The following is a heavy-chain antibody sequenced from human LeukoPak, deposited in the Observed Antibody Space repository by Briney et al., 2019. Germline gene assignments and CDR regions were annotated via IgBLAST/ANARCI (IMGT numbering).Heavy chain of an antibody. V-gene: IGHV3-23*01. J-gene: IGHJ4*02. D-gene: IGHD6-19*01. Sequence: GGSLRLSCAASGFSFSSYAVTWLRQAPGKGLEWVSVITSGGSTFYAHSEKGRFTISRDNSRNTLYLQMNSLRGDDTAVYYCAKEAADSGWLDYWGQGTLVTVSS. CDR1: GFSFSSYA. CDR3: AKEAADSGWLDY. CDR2: ITSGGST.